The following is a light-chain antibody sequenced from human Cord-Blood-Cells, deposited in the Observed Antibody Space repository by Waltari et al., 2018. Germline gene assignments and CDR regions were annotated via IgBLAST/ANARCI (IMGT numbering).Light chain of an antibody. CDR1: SSDGGGSNY. CDR2: DVS. V-gene: IGLV2-14*03. CDR3: SSYTSSSTWV. J-gene: IGLJ3*02. Sequence: QSALTQPASVSGSPGQSITISCTGTSSDGGGSNYVSWYQQHPGKAPKLMIYDVSNRPSGVSNRFSGSKSGNTASLTISGLQAEDEADYYCSSYTSSSTWVFGGGTKLTVL.